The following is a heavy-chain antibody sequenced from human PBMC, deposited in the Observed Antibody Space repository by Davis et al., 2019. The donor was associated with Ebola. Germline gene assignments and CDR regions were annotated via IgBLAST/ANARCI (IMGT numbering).Heavy chain of an antibody. J-gene: IGHJ6*02. CDR3: ARSSIAARPGYYYGMDV. CDR2: ISSSSSYI. D-gene: IGHD6-6*01. Sequence: GGSLRLSCAASGFTFSSYSMNWVRQVPGKGLEWVSSISSSSSYIYYADSVKGRFTISRDNAKNSLYLQMNSLRAEDTAVYYCARSSIAARPGYYYGMDVWGQGTTVTVSS. V-gene: IGHV3-21*01. CDR1: GFTFSSYS.